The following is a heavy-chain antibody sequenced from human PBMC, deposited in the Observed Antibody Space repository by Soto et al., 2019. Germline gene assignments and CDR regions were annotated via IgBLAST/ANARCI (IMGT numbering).Heavy chain of an antibody. J-gene: IGHJ4*02. CDR3: VRQRGNYFDF. V-gene: IGHV4-59*11. CDR1: GDSINSRY. D-gene: IGHD3-10*01. CDR2: IDYVGST. Sequence: PSETLSLTCSVSGDSINSRYWGWIRQPPGKGLEWIGYIDYVGSTNYAPSLQSRVTMSVDTSKNQVSLKLRYVTAADTAVYYCVRQRGNYFDFWGQVTLVTVSS.